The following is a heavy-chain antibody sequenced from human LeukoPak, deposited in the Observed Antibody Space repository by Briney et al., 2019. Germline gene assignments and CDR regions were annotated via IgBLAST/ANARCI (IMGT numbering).Heavy chain of an antibody. CDR2: ISGSGGST. V-gene: IGHV3-23*01. D-gene: IGHD6-19*01. CDR3: AKVVYSSGWPY. Sequence: GGSLRLSCAASGFTFSNYAMTWVRQAPRKGLEWVSSISGSGGSTYYADSVKGRFTISRDNSNNTLYLEINSLRAEDTAVYYCAKVVYSSGWPYWVQGTLVTVSS. CDR1: GFTFSNYA. J-gene: IGHJ4*02.